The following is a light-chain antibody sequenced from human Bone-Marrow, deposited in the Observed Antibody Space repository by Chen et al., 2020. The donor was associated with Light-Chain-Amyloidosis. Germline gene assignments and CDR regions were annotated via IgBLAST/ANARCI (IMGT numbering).Light chain of an antibody. V-gene: IGKV4-1*01. CDR3: QQYYSTPPLT. J-gene: IGKJ4*01. CDR1: QSVLYRSNNKNY. Sequence: DIVMTQSPDSLAVSLGERGSINCKSSQSVLYRSNNKNYLAWYQQKPGQPPKLLIYWASTRESGVPDRFSGSGSGTDFTLTISSLQAEDVAVYYCQQYYSTPPLTFGGGTKVEIK. CDR2: WAS.